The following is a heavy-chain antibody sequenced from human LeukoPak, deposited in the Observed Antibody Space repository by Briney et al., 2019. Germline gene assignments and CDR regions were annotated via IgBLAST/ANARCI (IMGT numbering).Heavy chain of an antibody. V-gene: IGHV1-69*01. Sequence: SVKVSCKASGGTFSSYAISWVRQAPGQGLEWMGGIIPIFGTANYAQKFQGRVTITADESTSTAYMELSSLRSEDTAVYYCARGEYYYDSSGYYRSDYFDYWGQGTLVTVYS. CDR1: GGTFSSYA. CDR2: IIPIFGTA. CDR3: ARGEYYYDSSGYYRSDYFDY. J-gene: IGHJ4*02. D-gene: IGHD3-22*01.